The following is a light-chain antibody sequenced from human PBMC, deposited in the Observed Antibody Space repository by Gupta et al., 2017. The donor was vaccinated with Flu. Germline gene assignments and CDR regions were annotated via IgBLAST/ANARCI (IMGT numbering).Light chain of an antibody. Sequence: QSALTQPASVSGSPGQPITISCTGTSSDVGAYNYVSWYQQHPSRAPKLIIFEVTRRSSGVSNRFSGSKSDNTASLTISGLQAEDEADYFCSSHTTSSSLVFGGGTRVTVL. CDR3: SSHTTSSSLV. CDR1: SSDVGAYNY. V-gene: IGLV2-14*01. J-gene: IGLJ2*01. CDR2: EVT.